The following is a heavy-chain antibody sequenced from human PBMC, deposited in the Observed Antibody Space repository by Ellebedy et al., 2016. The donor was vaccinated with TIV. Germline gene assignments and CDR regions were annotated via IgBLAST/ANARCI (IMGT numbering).Heavy chain of an antibody. CDR3: ARGGSSVSSDY. J-gene: IGHJ4*02. Sequence: GGSLRLXXVASGFTFRSHGIYWVRQAPGKGLEWVAVISSDGSNKYYADSVKGRFTISRDNSKNTLYLQMNSLRTDDMAVYYCARGGSSVSSDYWGQGTLVTVSS. CDR1: GFTFRSHG. V-gene: IGHV3-30*03. D-gene: IGHD3-10*01. CDR2: ISSDGSNK.